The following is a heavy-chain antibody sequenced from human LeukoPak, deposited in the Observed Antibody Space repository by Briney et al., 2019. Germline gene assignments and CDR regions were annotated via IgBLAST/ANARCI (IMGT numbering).Heavy chain of an antibody. D-gene: IGHD3-10*01. CDR1: GGSINKYF. CDR2: VYYTGST. V-gene: IGHV4-59*12. Sequence: PSETLSLTCTVSGGSINKYFWSWIRQPPGKGMEWIAYVYYTGSTNYNPSLKSRVTISVDTSKNQISLKLSSVTAADSAVYYCARLLLWLGESDFSYYFDYWGQGTLVAVSS. CDR3: ARLLLWLGESDFSYYFDY. J-gene: IGHJ4*02.